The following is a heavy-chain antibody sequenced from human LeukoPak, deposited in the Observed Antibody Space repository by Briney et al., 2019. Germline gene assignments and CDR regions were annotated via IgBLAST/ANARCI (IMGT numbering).Heavy chain of an antibody. J-gene: IGHJ3*01. CDR2: IKPSGGDT. D-gene: IGHD3-9*01. CDR3: ARGRRYFDWLSS. CDR1: GYTFLKYW. Sequence: ASVKVSCKASGYTFLKYWIQWVRQAPGQGLEWMGMIKPSGGDTTYAQRFQGRVTMTRNTSISTAYMELSSLRSEDTAVYYCARGRRYFDWLSSWGQGTMVTVSS. V-gene: IGHV1-46*01.